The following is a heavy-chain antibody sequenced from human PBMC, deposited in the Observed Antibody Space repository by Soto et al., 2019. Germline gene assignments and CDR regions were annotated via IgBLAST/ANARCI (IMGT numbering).Heavy chain of an antibody. Sequence: GGSLRLSCAASGFTFTSYWMYWVRQVPGKGLVWVSRINSDGSDTSYAASVKGRFTISRDNAKNALYLQMNSLRAEDTAIYYCTRDRSWSLFDYWGQGAQVTVSS. J-gene: IGHJ4*02. CDR2: INSDGSDT. D-gene: IGHD2-15*01. CDR1: GFTFTSYW. V-gene: IGHV3-74*01. CDR3: TRDRSWSLFDY.